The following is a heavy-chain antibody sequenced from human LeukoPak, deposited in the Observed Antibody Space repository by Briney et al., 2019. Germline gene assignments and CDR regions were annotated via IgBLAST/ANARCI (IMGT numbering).Heavy chain of an antibody. CDR2: ISYDGSNK. Sequence: PGRSLRLSCAASGFTFSSYAMHWVRQAPGKGLEWVAVISYDGSNKYYADSVKGRFTISRDNSKNTLYLQMNSLRAEDTAVYYCARGHYGSGSSTWGQGTLVTVSS. V-gene: IGHV3-30*04. J-gene: IGHJ5*02. D-gene: IGHD3-10*01. CDR3: ARGHYGSGSST. CDR1: GFTFSSYA.